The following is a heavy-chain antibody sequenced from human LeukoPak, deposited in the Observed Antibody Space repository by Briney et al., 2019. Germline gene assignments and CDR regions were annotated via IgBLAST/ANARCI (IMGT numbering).Heavy chain of an antibody. CDR2: ISYDGSNK. CDR3: AKDLSSYDILTGYFAY. Sequence: GGSLRLSCAASGFTFSSYGMHWVRQAPGKGLEWVAVISYDGSNKYYADSVKGRFTISRDNSKNTLYLQMNSLRAEDTAVYYCAKDLSSYDILTGYFAYWGQGTLVTVSS. J-gene: IGHJ4*02. CDR1: GFTFSSYG. D-gene: IGHD3-9*01. V-gene: IGHV3-30*18.